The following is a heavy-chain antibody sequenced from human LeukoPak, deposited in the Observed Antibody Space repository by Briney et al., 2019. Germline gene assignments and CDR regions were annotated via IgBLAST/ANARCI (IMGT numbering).Heavy chain of an antibody. CDR2: IYYSGST. CDR3: ARGGEYYDFWSGYYPQTFDY. V-gene: IGHV4-61*08. Sequence: SETLSLTCTVSGGSISSGGYYWSWIRQPPGKGLEWIGYIYYSGSTNYNPSLKSRVTISVDTSKNQFSLKLSSVTAADTAVYYCARGGEYYDFWSGYYPQTFDYWGQGTLVTVSS. D-gene: IGHD3-3*01. CDR1: GGSISSGGYY. J-gene: IGHJ4*02.